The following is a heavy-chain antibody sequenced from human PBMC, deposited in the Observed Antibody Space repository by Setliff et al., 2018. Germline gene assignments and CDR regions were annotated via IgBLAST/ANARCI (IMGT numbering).Heavy chain of an antibody. D-gene: IGHD2-21*01. J-gene: IGHJ6*03. V-gene: IGHV3-23*01. Sequence: GGSLRLSWAASGFTFSSYAMSWVSQDPGKGLEWVSAISGSGGSTYYADSVKGRFTISRDNSKNTLYLQMNSLRAEDTAVYYCAKSKGGDVPYYYYMDVWGKGTTVTVSS. CDR3: AKSKGGDVPYYYYMDV. CDR1: GFTFSSYA. CDR2: ISGSGGST.